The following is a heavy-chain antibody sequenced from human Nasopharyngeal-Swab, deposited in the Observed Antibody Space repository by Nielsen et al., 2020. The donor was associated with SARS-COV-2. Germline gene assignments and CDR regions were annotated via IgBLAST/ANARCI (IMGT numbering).Heavy chain of an antibody. V-gene: IGHV3-23*01. Sequence: GGSLRLSCAASGFTFSSYAMSWVRQAPGKGLEWVSAISGSGGSTYYADSVKGRFTISRDNSKNTLYLQMNSLRAEDTAVYYCARVGSRLMVRGALNDFDYWGQGTLVTVSS. CDR3: ARVGSRLMVRGALNDFDY. D-gene: IGHD3-10*01. CDR1: GFTFSSYA. CDR2: ISGSGGST. J-gene: IGHJ4*02.